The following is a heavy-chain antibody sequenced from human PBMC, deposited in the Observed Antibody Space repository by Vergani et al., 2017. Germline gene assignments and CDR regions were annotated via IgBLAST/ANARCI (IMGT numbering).Heavy chain of an antibody. CDR2: ISYDGTQK. V-gene: IGHV3-30*18. CDR1: GFTSSYYG. D-gene: IGHD2-15*01. Sequence: QVHLVESGGGVVQPGRSLRLSCVVSGFTSSYYGMHWVRQAPGKGLEWVAVISYDGTQKYYADSVTGRFTISRDNSKSTLYLQMNSLRTEDTAVYYCAKKSCGTPCCQIGYFREWGQGTLVTVSS. J-gene: IGHJ1*01. CDR3: AKKSCGTPCCQIGYFRE.